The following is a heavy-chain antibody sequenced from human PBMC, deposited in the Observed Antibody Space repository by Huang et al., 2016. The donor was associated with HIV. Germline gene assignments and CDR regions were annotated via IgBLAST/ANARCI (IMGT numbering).Heavy chain of an antibody. CDR2: IIPMFGTP. J-gene: IGHJ4*02. Sequence: QVQLVQSGAEVKTPGSSVKVSCKASGGTFSKYAISWVRQAPGKGLECMGGIIPMFGTPNYARKFQGRVTITADDSTSTTYVEGSSLRSEDTALYYCARGQLGSYGDYDVLYWGQGTLVTVSS. CDR3: ARGQLGSYGDYDVLY. D-gene: IGHD4-17*01. CDR1: GGTFSKYA. V-gene: IGHV1-69*13.